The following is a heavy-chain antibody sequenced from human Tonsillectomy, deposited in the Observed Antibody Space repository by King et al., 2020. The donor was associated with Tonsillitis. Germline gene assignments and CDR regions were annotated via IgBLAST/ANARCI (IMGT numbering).Heavy chain of an antibody. D-gene: IGHD6-19*01. CDR3: AKDLGMQYYFDY. J-gene: IGHJ4*02. V-gene: IGHV3-30*02. CDR1: GFTFSSYG. Sequence: VQLVESGGGVVQPGGSLRLPCAASGFTFSSYGMHWVRQAPGKGLEWVAFIRYDGSNKYYADSVKGRFTISRDNSKNTLYLQMNSLRAEDTAVYYCAKDLGMQYYFDYWGQGTLVTVSS. CDR2: IRYDGSNK.